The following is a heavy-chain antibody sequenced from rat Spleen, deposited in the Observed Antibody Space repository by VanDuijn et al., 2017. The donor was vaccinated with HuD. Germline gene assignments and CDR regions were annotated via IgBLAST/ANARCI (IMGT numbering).Heavy chain of an antibody. CDR2: ISTGDDDT. Sequence: EVQLVESGGGLVQPGRSLNLSCEASGFTFSDFDMAWVRQAPAKGLEWVASISTGDDDTYYRDSVKGRFIISRDDEGSTLYLQMDSLRSEDTATYFCARLGGLRNWFAYWGQGTLVTVSS. J-gene: IGHJ3*01. V-gene: IGHV5S23*01. CDR3: ARLGGLRNWFAY. CDR1: GFTFSDFD. D-gene: IGHD4-3*01.